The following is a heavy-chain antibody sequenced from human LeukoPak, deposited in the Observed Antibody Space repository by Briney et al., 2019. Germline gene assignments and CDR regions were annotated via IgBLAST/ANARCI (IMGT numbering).Heavy chain of an antibody. V-gene: IGHV1-2*02. D-gene: IGHD5-12*01. CDR3: ARGQDISYFDY. CDR1: GGTFSSYA. CDR2: INPNSGGT. Sequence: ASVKVSCKASGGTFSSYAISWVRQAPGQGLEWMGWINPNSGGTNYAQKFQGRVTMTRDTSISTAYMELSRLRSDDTAVYYCARGQDISYFDYWGQGTLVTVSS. J-gene: IGHJ4*02.